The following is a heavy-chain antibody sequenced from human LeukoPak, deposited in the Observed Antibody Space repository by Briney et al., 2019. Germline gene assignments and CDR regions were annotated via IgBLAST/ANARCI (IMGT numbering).Heavy chain of an antibody. D-gene: IGHD3-16*01. Sequence: PGGSLRLSCVASRFTFSKYIMTWVRQGPGKGLEWVASIRADGDVTFYADSVKGRFSASRDNSRHTVYLEMNSLRVDDTGVYFCAKWGGTQTIGDIWYGPLDYWGQGTQVTVSS. V-gene: IGHV3-23*01. CDR2: IRADGDVT. CDR3: AKWGGTQTIGDIWYGPLDY. CDR1: RFTFSKYI. J-gene: IGHJ4*02.